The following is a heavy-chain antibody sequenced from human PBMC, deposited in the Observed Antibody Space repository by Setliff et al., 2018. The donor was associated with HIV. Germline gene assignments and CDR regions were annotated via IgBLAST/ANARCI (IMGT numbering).Heavy chain of an antibody. CDR2: IFRSGTT. V-gene: IGHV4-4*07. D-gene: IGHD3-10*01. CDR1: GGSFGDYH. CDR3: ARDRHYPGLGSYGP. J-gene: IGHJ5*02. Sequence: TSETLSLTCTLSGGSFGDYHWSWIRQPAGRGLEWIGRIFRSGTTDYKFSLKSRVTISIDTSRNQFSLRLTSVTAEDTAVYYCARDRHYPGLGSYGPWGPGTLVTVSS.